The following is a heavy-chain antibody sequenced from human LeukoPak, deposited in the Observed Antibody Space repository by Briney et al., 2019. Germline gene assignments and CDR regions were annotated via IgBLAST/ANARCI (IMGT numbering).Heavy chain of an antibody. D-gene: IGHD6-6*01. CDR2: ISGSSDNT. Sequence: GGSLRLSCAASGFTFRAYAMTWVRQAPGKGLEWVSTISGSSDNTFYAVSVKGRFTISRDNSKKTMYLQMNSLRAGDTALYYCAKATGSSSSQYYFDYWGQGTLVTVSS. J-gene: IGHJ4*02. CDR3: AKATGSSSSQYYFDY. V-gene: IGHV3-23*01. CDR1: GFTFRAYA.